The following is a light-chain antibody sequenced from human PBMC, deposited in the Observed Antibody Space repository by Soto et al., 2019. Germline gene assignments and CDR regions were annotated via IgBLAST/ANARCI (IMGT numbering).Light chain of an antibody. V-gene: IGKV1-39*01. CDR1: QGINSY. CDR3: QQSYSTSNT. CDR2: AAS. Sequence: DIKMTQSPSTLSASVGDRVTVTCQASQGINSYLAWYQQKPGKAPKLLIYAASSLQSGVPSRFSGSGSGTDFTLTISSLQPEDFATYYCQQSYSTSNTFGQGTRLEIK. J-gene: IGKJ5*01.